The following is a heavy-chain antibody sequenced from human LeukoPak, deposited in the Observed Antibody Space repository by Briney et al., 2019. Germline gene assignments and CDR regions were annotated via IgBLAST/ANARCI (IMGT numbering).Heavy chain of an antibody. Sequence: GGSLRLSCAASGFTFSSYAMHWVRQAPGKGLEWVAVISYDGSNKYYADSVKGRFTISRDNSKNMLYLQMNSLRAEDTAVYYCARGNVLLWFGELLGRAGPFDYWGQGTLVTVSS. V-gene: IGHV3-30-3*01. D-gene: IGHD3-10*01. CDR1: GFTFSSYA. J-gene: IGHJ4*02. CDR3: ARGNVLLWFGELLGRAGPFDY. CDR2: ISYDGSNK.